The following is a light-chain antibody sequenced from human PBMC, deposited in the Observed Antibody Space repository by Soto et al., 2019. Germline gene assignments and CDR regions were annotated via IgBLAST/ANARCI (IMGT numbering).Light chain of an antibody. CDR2: WAS. V-gene: IGKV4-1*01. J-gene: IGKJ1*01. CDR3: QQYYSTPQT. Sequence: DIVMTQSPDSLAVSLGERATINCKSSQSVLYSSNNKDYLAWYQQKPGQSPKLLIYWASTRESGVPDRFSGSGSGTDVTLTISRLQAEDVAFYYCQQYYSTPQTFGQGTNVEFK. CDR1: QSVLYSSNNKDY.